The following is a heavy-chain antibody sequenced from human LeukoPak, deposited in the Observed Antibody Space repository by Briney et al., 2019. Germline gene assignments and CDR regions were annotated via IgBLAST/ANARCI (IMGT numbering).Heavy chain of an antibody. J-gene: IGHJ4*02. V-gene: IGHV1-18*01. CDR3: ARDRVRWFSEYSYGYVADY. D-gene: IGHD5-18*01. CDR2: ISAYNGNT. Sequence: ASVKVSCKASGYTFTSYGISWVRQAPGQGLEWMGWISAYNGNTNYAQKLQGRVTMTTDTSTSTAYMELRSLRSDDTAVYYCARDRVRWFSEYSYGYVADYWGQGTLVTVSS. CDR1: GYTFTSYG.